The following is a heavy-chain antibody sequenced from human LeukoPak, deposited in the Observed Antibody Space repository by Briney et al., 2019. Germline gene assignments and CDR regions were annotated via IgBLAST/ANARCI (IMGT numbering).Heavy chain of an antibody. D-gene: IGHD5-18*01. CDR3: ARGRNSYGYHRWFDP. CDR2: INHSGST. Sequence: LETLSLTCAVYGGSFSGYYWSWIRQPPGKGLEWIGEINHSGSTNYNPSLKSRVTISVDTSKNQFSLKLSSVTAADTAVYYCARGRNSYGYHRWFDPWGQGTLVTVSS. J-gene: IGHJ5*02. V-gene: IGHV4-34*01. CDR1: GGSFSGYY.